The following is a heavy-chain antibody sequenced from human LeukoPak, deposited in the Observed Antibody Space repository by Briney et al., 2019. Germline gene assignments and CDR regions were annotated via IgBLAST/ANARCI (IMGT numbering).Heavy chain of an antibody. Sequence: SETLSLTCTVSGYSISSGYYWGWIRQPPGKGLEWIGSIYHSGSTYYNPSLKSRVTISVDTSKNQFSLKLSSVTAADTAVYYCASSPPGYYDSSGYYYYYYMDVWGKGTTVTVSS. D-gene: IGHD3-22*01. CDR3: ASSPPGYYDSSGYYYYYYMDV. V-gene: IGHV4-38-2*02. CDR1: GYSISSGYY. CDR2: IYHSGST. J-gene: IGHJ6*03.